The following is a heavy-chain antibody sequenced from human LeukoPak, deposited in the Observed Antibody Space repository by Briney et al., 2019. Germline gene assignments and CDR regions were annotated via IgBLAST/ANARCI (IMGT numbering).Heavy chain of an antibody. V-gene: IGHV4-34*01. Sequence: SETLSLTCAVYGGSFSGYYWSWIRQPPGKGLEWIGEINHSGSTNYNPSLKSRVTISVDTSKNQFSLKLSSVTAADTAVYYCARRYAPYYDILTGYNNWFDPWGQGTLVTVSS. J-gene: IGHJ5*02. CDR1: GGSFSGYY. CDR3: ARRYAPYYDILTGYNNWFDP. CDR2: INHSGST. D-gene: IGHD3-9*01.